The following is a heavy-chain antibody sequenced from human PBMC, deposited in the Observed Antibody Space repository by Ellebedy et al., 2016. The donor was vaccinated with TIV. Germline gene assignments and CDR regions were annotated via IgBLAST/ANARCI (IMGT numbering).Heavy chain of an antibody. CDR3: ARASTAVTLFEY. D-gene: IGHD4-17*01. Sequence: GESLKISCVVSGFSVSSNHMSWVRQAPGKGLEWVSIILSSDKTYHADSVKGRFTISRDNSRNTLYLQMNSRKAEDTAVYYCARASTAVTLFEYWGQGTLVTVSS. CDR2: ILSSDKT. CDR1: GFSVSSNH. V-gene: IGHV3-53*01. J-gene: IGHJ4*02.